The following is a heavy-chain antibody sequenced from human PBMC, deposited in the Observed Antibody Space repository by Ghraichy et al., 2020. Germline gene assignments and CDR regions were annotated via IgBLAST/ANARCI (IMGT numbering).Heavy chain of an antibody. CDR2: IRSKANSYAT. J-gene: IGHJ4*02. Sequence: GESLNISCAASGFTFSGSAMHWVRQASGKGLEWVGRIRSKANSYATAYAASVKGRFTISRDDSKNTAYLQMNSLKTEDTAVYYCTSLIVGATTRGLGFDYWGQGTLVTVSS. CDR1: GFTFSGSA. D-gene: IGHD1-26*01. V-gene: IGHV3-73*01. CDR3: TSLIVGATTRGLGFDY.